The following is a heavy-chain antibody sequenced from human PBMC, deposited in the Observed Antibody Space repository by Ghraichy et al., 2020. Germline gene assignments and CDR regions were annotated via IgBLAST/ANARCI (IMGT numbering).Heavy chain of an antibody. CDR3: AREGTAMGNYYYYGMDV. CDR1: GGSFSGYY. D-gene: IGHD5-18*01. V-gene: IGHV4-34*01. Sequence: ETLSLTCAVYGGSFSGYYWSWIRQPPGKGLEWIGEINHSGSTNYNPSLKSRVTISVDTSKNQFSLKLSSVTAADTAVYYCAREGTAMGNYYYYGMDVWGQGTTVTVSS. CDR2: INHSGST. J-gene: IGHJ6*02.